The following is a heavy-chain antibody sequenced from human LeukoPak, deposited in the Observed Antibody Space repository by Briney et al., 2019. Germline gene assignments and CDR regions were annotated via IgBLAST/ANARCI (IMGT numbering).Heavy chain of an antibody. D-gene: IGHD6-19*01. V-gene: IGHV3-30-3*01. CDR3: ARDMASGWYDAFDI. Sequence: GRSLRLSCAASGFTFSSYAMHWVRQAPGKGLEWVAVISYDGSNKYYADSVKGRFTISRDNSKNTLYLQMNSLRAEDTAVYYCARDMASGWYDAFDIWGQGTMVTASS. CDR2: ISYDGSNK. CDR1: GFTFSSYA. J-gene: IGHJ3*02.